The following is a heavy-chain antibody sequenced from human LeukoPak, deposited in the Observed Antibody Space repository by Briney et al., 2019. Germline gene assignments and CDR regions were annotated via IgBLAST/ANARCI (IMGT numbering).Heavy chain of an antibody. D-gene: IGHD3-3*01. CDR3: ARRNYDFWSGYYGYYFDY. CDR2: IYTSGST. CDR1: GGSISSYY. J-gene: IGHJ4*02. V-gene: IGHV4-4*09. Sequence: PSETLSLTCTVSGGSISSYYWSWIRQPPGKGLEGIGYIYTSGSTNYNPSLKSRVTISVDTSKNQFSLKLSSVTAADTAVYYCARRNYDFWSGYYGYYFDYWGQGTLVTVSS.